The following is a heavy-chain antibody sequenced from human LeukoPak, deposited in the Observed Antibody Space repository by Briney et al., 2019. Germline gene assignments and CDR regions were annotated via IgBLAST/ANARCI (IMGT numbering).Heavy chain of an antibody. CDR3: AKVGSNYYYGSGNHFDY. V-gene: IGHV3-9*01. D-gene: IGHD3-10*01. CDR1: GFTFDDYA. CDR2: ISWNSGSI. Sequence: GRSLRLSCAASGFTFDDYAMHWVRRAPGKGLEWVSGISWNSGSIGYADSVKGRFTISRDNAKNSLYLQMNSLRAEDTALYYCAKVGSNYYYGSGNHFDYWGQGTLVTVSS. J-gene: IGHJ4*02.